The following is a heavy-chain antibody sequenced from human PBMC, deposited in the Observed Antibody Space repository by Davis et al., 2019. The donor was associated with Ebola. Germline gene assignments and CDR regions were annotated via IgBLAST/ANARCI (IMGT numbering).Heavy chain of an antibody. CDR1: GFTFSSYG. CDR3: ATRGYSDGWPDY. CDR2: IWYDGSNK. J-gene: IGHJ4*02. V-gene: IGHV3-33*01. Sequence: GESLKISCAASGFTFSSYGMHWVRQAPGKGLEWVAVIWYDGSNKYYADSVKGRFTISRDNSKNTLYLQMNSLRAEDTAVYYCATRGYSDGWPDYWGQGALVTVSS. D-gene: IGHD6-19*01.